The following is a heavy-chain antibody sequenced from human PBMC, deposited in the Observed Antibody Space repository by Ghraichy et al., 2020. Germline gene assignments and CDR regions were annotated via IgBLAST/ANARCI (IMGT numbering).Heavy chain of an antibody. D-gene: IGHD4-17*01. Sequence: GGSLRLSCAASGFVFNKTWMGWVRQAPGKGLEWVAITNDDAKEKYYADAVKGRFTISRDNARQTLYVQMNSLRVDDTAVYYCVRDPSHGAIDYWGQGPLGSVSS. CDR1: GFVFNKTW. J-gene: IGHJ4*02. CDR2: TNDDAKEK. V-gene: IGHV3-7*03. CDR3: VRDPSHGAIDY.